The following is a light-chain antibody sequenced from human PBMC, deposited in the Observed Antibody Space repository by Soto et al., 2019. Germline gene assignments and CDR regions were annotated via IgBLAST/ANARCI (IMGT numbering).Light chain of an antibody. CDR3: QQYNSYST. CDR2: DAS. CDR1: QSISSW. J-gene: IGKJ1*01. Sequence: DSQMTQSPSTLSASVGDRVTITCRASQSISSWLAWYQQTPGKAPKLLIYDASSLESGVPSRFSGSGSGTEFTLTISSLQPDDFATYYCQQYNSYSTFGQGTKVEIK. V-gene: IGKV1-5*01.